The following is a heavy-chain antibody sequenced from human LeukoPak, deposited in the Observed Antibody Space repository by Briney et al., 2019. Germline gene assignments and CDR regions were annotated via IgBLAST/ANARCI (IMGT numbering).Heavy chain of an antibody. CDR2: ISSSSSYI. CDR3: ARGSGYSYASSNDY. CDR1: GFTFSSYS. J-gene: IGHJ4*02. V-gene: IGHV3-21*01. D-gene: IGHD5-18*01. Sequence: GGSLRLSCAASGFTFSSYSMNLVRQAPGKGLEWVSSISSSSSYIYYADSVKGRFTISRDNAKNSLYLQMDSLRAEDTAVYYCARGSGYSYASSNDYWGQGTLVTVSS.